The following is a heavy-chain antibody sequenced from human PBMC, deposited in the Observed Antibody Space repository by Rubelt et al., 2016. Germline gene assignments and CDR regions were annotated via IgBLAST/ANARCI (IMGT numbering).Heavy chain of an antibody. V-gene: IGHV4-38-2*02. J-gene: IGHJ4*02. CDR3: ATHSPANDY. D-gene: IGHD2-15*01. CDR2: IYHSGST. Sequence: QVQLQESGPGLVKPSETLSLTCTVSGYSIRSGYYWGWIRQPPGKGLEWIGSIYHSGSTYYNSSLKSRVTISVDTSKNQFSLKLSFVTAADTAVYYCATHSPANDYWGQGTLVTVSS. CDR1: GYSIRSGYY.